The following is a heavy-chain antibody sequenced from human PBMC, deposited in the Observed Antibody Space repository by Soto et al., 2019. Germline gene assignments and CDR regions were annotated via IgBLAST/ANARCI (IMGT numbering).Heavy chain of an antibody. CDR2: IYYSGST. CDR3: ARETTGYLFDY. Sequence: SETLSLTCTVSGGSISSYYWSWIRQPPGKGLEWIGYIYYSGSTNYNPSLKSRVTISVDTSKNQFSLKLSSVTAADTAVYYCARETTGYLFDYWGQGTLVTVS. D-gene: IGHD3-9*01. J-gene: IGHJ4*02. V-gene: IGHV4-59*01. CDR1: GGSISSYY.